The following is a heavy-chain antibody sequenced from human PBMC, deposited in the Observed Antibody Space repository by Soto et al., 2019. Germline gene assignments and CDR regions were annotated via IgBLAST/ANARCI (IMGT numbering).Heavy chain of an antibody. V-gene: IGHV3-21*01. D-gene: IGHD3-10*01. CDR3: ARDDIRGGITMVRGVPGAFGMDV. CDR1: GFTFSSYS. J-gene: IGHJ6*02. CDR2: ISSSSSFI. Sequence: EVQLVESGGGLVKPGGSLRLSCAASGFTFSSYSMNWVRQAPGKGLEWVSSISSSSSFIYYADSVKGRFTISRDNAKNSLYLQMNSLRAEDTAVYYCARDDIRGGITMVRGVPGAFGMDVWGQGTTVTVSS.